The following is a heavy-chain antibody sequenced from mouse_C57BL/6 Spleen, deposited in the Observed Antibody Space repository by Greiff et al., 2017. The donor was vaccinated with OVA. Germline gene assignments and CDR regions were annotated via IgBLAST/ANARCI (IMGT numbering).Heavy chain of an antibody. Sequence: VQLQESGPELVKPGASVKISCKASGYAFSSSWMNWVKQRPGKGLEWIGRIYPGDGDTNYNGKLKGKATLTADKSSSTAYMQLSSLTSEDSAVYFCARCGTTVGLDYWGQGTTLTVSS. CDR2: IYPGDGDT. J-gene: IGHJ2*01. CDR1: GYAFSSSW. CDR3: ARCGTTVGLDY. D-gene: IGHD1-1*01. V-gene: IGHV1-82*01.